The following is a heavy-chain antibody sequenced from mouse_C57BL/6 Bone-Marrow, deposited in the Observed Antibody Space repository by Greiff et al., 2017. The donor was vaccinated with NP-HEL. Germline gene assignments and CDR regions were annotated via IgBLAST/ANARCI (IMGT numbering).Heavy chain of an antibody. Sequence: DVQLVESGEGLVKPGGSLKLSCAASGFTFSSYAMSWVRQTPEKRLEWVAYISSGGDYIYYADTVKGRFTISRDNARNTLYLQMSSVKSEDTAMYYCTREGSTVVAHFDDWGQGTTLTVSS. CDR2: ISSGGDYI. J-gene: IGHJ2*01. CDR1: GFTFSSYA. D-gene: IGHD1-1*01. V-gene: IGHV5-9-1*02. CDR3: TREGSTVVAHFDD.